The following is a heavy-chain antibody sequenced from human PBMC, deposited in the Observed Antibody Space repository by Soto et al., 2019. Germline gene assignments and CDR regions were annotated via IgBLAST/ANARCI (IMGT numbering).Heavy chain of an antibody. CDR3: AKGYYDFWSGYPHYYYYGMDV. Sequence: GGSLRLSCAASGFTFDDYAMHWVRQAPGKGLEWVSLISWDGGSTYYADSVKGRFTISRDNSKNSLYLQMNSLRAEDTALYYCAKGYYDFWSGYPHYYYYGMDVWGQGTTVTVSS. D-gene: IGHD3-3*01. CDR1: GFTFDDYA. J-gene: IGHJ6*02. CDR2: ISWDGGST. V-gene: IGHV3-43D*03.